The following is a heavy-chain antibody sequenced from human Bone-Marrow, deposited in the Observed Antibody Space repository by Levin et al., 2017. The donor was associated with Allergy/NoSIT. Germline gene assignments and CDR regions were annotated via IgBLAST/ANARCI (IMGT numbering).Heavy chain of an antibody. V-gene: IGHV1-18*01. CDR3: ARVDYYDSSGYLSI. D-gene: IGHD3-22*01. Sequence: ASVKVSCKASGYTFNLYGISWVRQAPGQGLEWMGWISAYNGKTDYGQKLQGRVTMTTDTSTNTVHMELKSLRSDATAVYYCARVDYYDSSGYLSIWGQGTLVTVSS. CDR1: GYTFNLYG. J-gene: IGHJ4*02. CDR2: ISAYNGKT.